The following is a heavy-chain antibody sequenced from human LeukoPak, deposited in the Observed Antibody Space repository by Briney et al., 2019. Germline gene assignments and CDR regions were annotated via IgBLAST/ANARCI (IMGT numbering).Heavy chain of an antibody. CDR2: IYSGGST. Sequence: GGSLRLSCAASGFTVSSNYMSWVRQAPGKGLEWVSVIYSGGSTYYADSVKGRFTISRDNSKNTLYLQMNSLRAEDTAVYYCARGRGYDYGDYEAFDYWGRGTLVTVSS. CDR1: GFTVSSNY. CDR3: ARGRGYDYGDYEAFDY. J-gene: IGHJ4*02. D-gene: IGHD4-17*01. V-gene: IGHV3-53*01.